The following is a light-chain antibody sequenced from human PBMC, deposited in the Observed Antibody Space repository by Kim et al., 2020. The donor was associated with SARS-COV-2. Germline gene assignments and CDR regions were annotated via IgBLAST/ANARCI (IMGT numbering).Light chain of an antibody. CDR3: QQYYASPWT. Sequence: PTINRKSSQRVKNIINYKNNLGWYPQKPGQPPRLLIYWASTRESGVPERFSGSGSGTDFTLTISSLQAEDVAVYYCQQYYASPWTSGQGTKVDIK. CDR1: QRVKNIINYKNN. V-gene: IGKV4-1*01. J-gene: IGKJ1*01. CDR2: WAS.